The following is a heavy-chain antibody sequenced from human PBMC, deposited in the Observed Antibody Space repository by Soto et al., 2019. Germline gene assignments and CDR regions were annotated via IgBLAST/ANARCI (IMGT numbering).Heavy chain of an antibody. CDR1: GFTFSSYA. V-gene: IGHV3-23*01. CDR2: ISGSGGST. Sequence: GGSLRLSCAASGFTFSSYAMSWVRRAPGKGLEWVSAISGSGGSTYYADSVKGRFTISRDNSKNTLYLQMNSLRAEDTAVFYCAKASYDILTGYSPDYWGKGTLVTVSS. J-gene: IGHJ4*02. D-gene: IGHD3-9*01. CDR3: AKASYDILTGYSPDY.